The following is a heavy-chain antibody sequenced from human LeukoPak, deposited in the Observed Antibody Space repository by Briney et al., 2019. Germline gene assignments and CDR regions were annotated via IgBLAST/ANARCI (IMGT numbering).Heavy chain of an antibody. CDR2: ISGSGGST. D-gene: IGHD5-18*01. CDR3: ARDEYTAMGRFDY. J-gene: IGHJ4*02. CDR1: GFTFSSYA. V-gene: IGHV3-23*01. Sequence: GGSLRLSCAASGFTFSSYAMSWVRPAPGKGLEWVSAISGSGGSTYYADSVKGRFTISRDNSKNTLYLQMNSLRAEDTAVYYCARDEYTAMGRFDYWGQGTLVTVSS.